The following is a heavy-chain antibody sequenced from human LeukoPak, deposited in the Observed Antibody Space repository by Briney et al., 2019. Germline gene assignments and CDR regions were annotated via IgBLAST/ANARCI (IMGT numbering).Heavy chain of an antibody. V-gene: IGHV3-11*01. J-gene: IGHJ6*03. CDR3: AKSATGYYYYMDV. Sequence: PGGSLRLSCAASGFTFSDYYMSWIRQAPGKGLEWVSYISSSGSTIYYADPVKGRFTISRDNAKNSLYLQMNSLRAEDTAVYYCAKSATGYYYYMDVWGKGTTVTVSS. CDR2: ISSSGSTI. CDR1: GFTFSDYY.